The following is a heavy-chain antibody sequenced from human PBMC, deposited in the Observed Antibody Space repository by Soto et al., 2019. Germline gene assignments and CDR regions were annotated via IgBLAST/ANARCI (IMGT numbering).Heavy chain of an antibody. D-gene: IGHD3-3*01. CDR2: IYYSGST. J-gene: IGHJ4*02. CDR1: GGSISSSSYY. CDR3: ARHSITIFGVVTTFDY. V-gene: IGHV4-39*01. Sequence: SETLSLTCTVSGGSISSSSYYWGWIRQPPGKGLEWIGSIYYSGSTYYNPSLKSRVTISVDTSKNQFSLKLSSVTAADTAVYYCARHSITIFGVVTTFDYWGQGTLVTVSS.